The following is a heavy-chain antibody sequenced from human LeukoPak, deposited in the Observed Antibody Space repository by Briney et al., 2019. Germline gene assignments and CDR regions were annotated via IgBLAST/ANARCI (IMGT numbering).Heavy chain of an antibody. Sequence: PGGSLKLSCAASGFTFSGSTMHWVRQASGKGLEWVGRIRNKANSYATAYAASVKGRFTISRDDSKNTVYLQMNSLKSEDTAVYYCTRGEVDLGDYWGQGTLVTVSS. J-gene: IGHJ4*02. D-gene: IGHD3-16*01. CDR1: GFTFSGST. V-gene: IGHV3-73*01. CDR2: IRNKANSYAT. CDR3: TRGEVDLGDY.